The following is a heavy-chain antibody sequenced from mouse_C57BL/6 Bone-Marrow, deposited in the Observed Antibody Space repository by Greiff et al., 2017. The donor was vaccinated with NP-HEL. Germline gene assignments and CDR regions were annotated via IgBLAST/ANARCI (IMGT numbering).Heavy chain of an antibody. CDR3: ARSVYYSNYAMDY. D-gene: IGHD2-5*01. J-gene: IGHJ4*01. CDR1: GYTFTDYY. Sequence: EVKLQQSGPELVKPGASVKIPCKASGYTFTDYYMNWVKQSHGKSLEWIGDINPNNGGTSYNQKFKGKATLTVDKSSSTAYMELRSLTSEDSAVYYCARSVYYSNYAMDYWGQGTSVTVSS. CDR2: INPNNGGT. V-gene: IGHV1-26*01.